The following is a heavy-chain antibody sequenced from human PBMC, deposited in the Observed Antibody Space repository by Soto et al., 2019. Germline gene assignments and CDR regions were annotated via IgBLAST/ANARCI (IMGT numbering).Heavy chain of an antibody. CDR1: GYTFSGYG. J-gene: IGHJ4*02. D-gene: IGHD6-19*01. V-gene: IGHV1-18*04. Sequence: QVQLMQSGAEVKNPGVSVKVSCKASGYTFSGYGISWVRQAPGQGLEWMGGITPYNGNTNYALKFQDRVTKTTDTSTNTAYMELRSLRSDDTAIYYCARRDNGWYYWVQGTLVTVSS. CDR3: ARRDNGWYY. CDR2: ITPYNGNT.